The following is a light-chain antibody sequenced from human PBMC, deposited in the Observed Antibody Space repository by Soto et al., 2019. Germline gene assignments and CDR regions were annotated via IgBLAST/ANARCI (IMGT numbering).Light chain of an antibody. CDR3: QQYNGYSRT. Sequence: DIQMTQSPSTLSASVGDRVTITCRASQSISSWLAWYQQKPGKAPKLLIYDASSLQSGVPSRFSGSGSGTAFTLTIRSLQPDDFSTYYCQQYNGYSRTFGQGTKVDI. V-gene: IGKV1-5*01. J-gene: IGKJ1*01. CDR1: QSISSW. CDR2: DAS.